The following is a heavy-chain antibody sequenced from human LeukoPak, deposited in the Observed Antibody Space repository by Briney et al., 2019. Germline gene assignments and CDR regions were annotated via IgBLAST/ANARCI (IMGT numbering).Heavy chain of an antibody. CDR2: SSAYNGNT. Sequence: GASVKVSCKASGYTFTSYGISWVRQAPGQGLEWMGGSSAYNGNTNYAQKLQGRVTMTTDTSTSTAYMELRSLRSDDTAVYYCARDREGRDYYDSSGYGYFQHWGQGTLVTVSS. CDR3: ARDREGRDYYDSSGYGYFQH. V-gene: IGHV1-18*01. CDR1: GYTFTSYG. D-gene: IGHD3-22*01. J-gene: IGHJ1*01.